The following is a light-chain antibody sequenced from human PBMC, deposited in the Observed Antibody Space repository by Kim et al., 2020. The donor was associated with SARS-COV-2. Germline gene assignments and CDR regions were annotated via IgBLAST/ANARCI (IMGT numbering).Light chain of an antibody. Sequence: DIQMTQSPSSVFASVGDRVTITCRASQGISTLLAWYQQKPGKAPNLLIYTASSLQSGVPSRFSGSGSGTDFTFTISSLQPEDFATYYCQQPNSYPLTFGVGTKVDIK. CDR1: QGISTL. J-gene: IGKJ4*01. CDR3: QQPNSYPLT. V-gene: IGKV1-12*01. CDR2: TAS.